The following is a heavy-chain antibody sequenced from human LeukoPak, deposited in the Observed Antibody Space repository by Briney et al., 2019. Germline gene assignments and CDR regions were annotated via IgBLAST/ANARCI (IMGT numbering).Heavy chain of an antibody. CDR2: TYIDGNT. CDR3: AGYSHGCPY. CDR1: GFTVSRNY. D-gene: IGHD5-18*01. Sequence: GGSLRLSCAASGFTVSRNYMSWVRQAPGKGLEWVPVTYIDGNTFFADSVKGRFTIFRDNTRNTLDLQMNSLRAEDTAVYYCAGYSHGCPYWGQGALVTVSS. J-gene: IGHJ4*02. V-gene: IGHV3-66*01.